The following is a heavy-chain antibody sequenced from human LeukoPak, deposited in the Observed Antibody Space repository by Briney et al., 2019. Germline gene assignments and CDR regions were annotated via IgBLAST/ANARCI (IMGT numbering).Heavy chain of an antibody. D-gene: IGHD6-6*01. Sequence: EASVKVSCKASGYTFTGYYMHWVRQAPGQGLEWMGWINPNSGGTNYAQKFQGRVTMTRDTSISTAYMELSRLRSDDTAVYYCARSILSQLVVYYYYYMDVWGKGTTVTVSS. V-gene: IGHV1-2*02. CDR1: GYTFTGYY. CDR3: ARSILSQLVVYYYYYMDV. CDR2: INPNSGGT. J-gene: IGHJ6*03.